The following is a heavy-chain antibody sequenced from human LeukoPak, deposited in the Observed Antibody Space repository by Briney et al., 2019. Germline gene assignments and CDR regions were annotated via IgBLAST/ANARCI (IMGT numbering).Heavy chain of an antibody. CDR3: ATGIAAQDAFDI. V-gene: IGHV4-59*01. CDR2: IYYSGST. D-gene: IGHD6-13*01. J-gene: IGHJ3*02. Sequence: SETLSLTCTVSGGSISSYYWSWIRQPPGKGLKWLGYIYYSGSTNYNPSLKSRVTISVDTSKNQFSLKLSSVTAADTAVYYCATGIAAQDAFDIWGQGTMVTVSS. CDR1: GGSISSYY.